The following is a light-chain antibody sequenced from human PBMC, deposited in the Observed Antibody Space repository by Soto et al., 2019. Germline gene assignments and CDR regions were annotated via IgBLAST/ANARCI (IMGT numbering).Light chain of an antibody. CDR2: DAS. CDR1: QSVSRY. CDR3: QQYGSSPRT. J-gene: IGKJ5*01. Sequence: EIVLTQSPDTLSLSPGESATLSCRASQSVSRYLAWYQQKPGQAPRLLIYDASSRATGIPDRFSGSGSGTDFTLTISRLEPEDFAVYYCQQYGSSPRTFGQGTRLEIK. V-gene: IGKV3-20*01.